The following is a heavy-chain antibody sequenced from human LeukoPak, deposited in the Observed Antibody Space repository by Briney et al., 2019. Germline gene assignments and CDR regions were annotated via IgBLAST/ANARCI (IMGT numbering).Heavy chain of an antibody. CDR3: ARGRDTAMVTSVYFDY. CDR2: IYYRGST. V-gene: IGHV4-59*01. D-gene: IGHD5-18*01. Sequence: SETLSLTCTVSGGSIRNYYWSWIRQAPGKGLEWIGYIYYRGSTNYNPSPQSRVTISVDTSKNQFALKLRSVTAADTAVYYCARGRDTAMVTSVYFDYWGQGTLVTVSS. J-gene: IGHJ4*02. CDR1: GGSIRNYY.